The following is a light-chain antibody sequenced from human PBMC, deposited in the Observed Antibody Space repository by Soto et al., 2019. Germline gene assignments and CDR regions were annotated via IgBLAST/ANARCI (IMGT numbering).Light chain of an antibody. V-gene: IGKV3-15*01. J-gene: IGKJ2*01. CDR2: GTS. Sequence: EIVMTQSPATLSVSPGERATLSCRASQSVSSNLAWYQQNPGQAPRLLFYGTSTRATGIPARFSGTGSGTDFTLTISSLQSEDFAVYYCQQSNKWPYTFGQGTKLEIK. CDR1: QSVSSN. CDR3: QQSNKWPYT.